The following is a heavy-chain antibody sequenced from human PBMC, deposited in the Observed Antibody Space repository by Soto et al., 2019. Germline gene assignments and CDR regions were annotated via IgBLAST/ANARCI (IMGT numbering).Heavy chain of an antibody. J-gene: IGHJ5*02. CDR3: ARDGRGGSLRLNWFDP. Sequence: GASVKVSCKASGGTFSSYAISWVRQAPGQGLEWMGGIIPIFGTANYAQKFQGRVTITADESTSTAYMELSSLRSEDTAVYYCARDGRGGSLRLNWFDPWGQGTLLTVSS. CDR1: GGTFSSYA. V-gene: IGHV1-69*13. CDR2: IIPIFGTA. D-gene: IGHD3-10*01.